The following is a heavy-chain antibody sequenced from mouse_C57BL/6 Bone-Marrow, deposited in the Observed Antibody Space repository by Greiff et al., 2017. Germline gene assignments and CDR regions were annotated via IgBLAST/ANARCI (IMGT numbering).Heavy chain of an antibody. CDR3: ARRLLRGAMDY. D-gene: IGHD1-1*01. V-gene: IGHV5-15*04. CDR2: ISNLAYSI. Sequence: EVKLMESGGGLVQPGGSLKLSCAASGFTFSDYGMAWVRQAPRKGPAWVAFISNLAYSIYYADTVTGRFTISRENAKNTLYLERSSLRSEDTAMYYCARRLLRGAMDYWGQGTSVTVSS. CDR1: GFTFSDYG. J-gene: IGHJ4*01.